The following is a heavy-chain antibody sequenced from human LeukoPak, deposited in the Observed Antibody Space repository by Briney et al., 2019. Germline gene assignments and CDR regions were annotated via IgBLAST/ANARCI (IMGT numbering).Heavy chain of an antibody. D-gene: IGHD3-22*01. J-gene: IGHJ3*02. CDR1: GGSISGYY. CDR2: IYYSGST. Sequence: SETLSLTCTVSGGSISGYYWSWIRQSPGKGPLWIGYIYYSGSTNYNPSLKSRVTISIDMSRNQFSLKLSSVTAADTALYYCARHFTYYYDSSGYPRDAFDIWGQGTTVTVSS. V-gene: IGHV4-59*08. CDR3: ARHFTYYYDSSGYPRDAFDI.